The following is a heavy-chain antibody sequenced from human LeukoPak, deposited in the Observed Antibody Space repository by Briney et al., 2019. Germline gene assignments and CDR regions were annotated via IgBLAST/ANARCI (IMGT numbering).Heavy chain of an antibody. Sequence: GGSLRLSCAASGFTFSNYAMTWVRQATGKGLEWVSSLRGDGSATYYADSVKGRFTISRDNAKNTVYLQMKSLRAEDTAIYYCAKGVGATLEIFDYWGQGTLVTVSS. CDR3: AKGVGATLEIFDY. D-gene: IGHD1-26*01. V-gene: IGHV3-23*01. J-gene: IGHJ4*02. CDR2: LRGDGSAT. CDR1: GFTFSNYA.